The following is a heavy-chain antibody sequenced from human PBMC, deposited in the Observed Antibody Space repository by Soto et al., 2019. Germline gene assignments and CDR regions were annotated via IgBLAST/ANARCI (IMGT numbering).Heavy chain of an antibody. CDR3: AKDLRPDGVWDFDH. V-gene: IGHV3-23*01. CDR2: IVQDGST. Sequence: EVQLLESGGVSVLPGGSLRLSCAASGFTFTTYSLSWVRQAPGKGPEWVSGIVQDGSTKYADSVRGRFTISRDNSKNTVCLQMFSLRGEDTAVYYCAKDLRPDGVWDFDHWGQGTLVTVSS. D-gene: IGHD4-17*01. J-gene: IGHJ4*02. CDR1: GFTFTTYS.